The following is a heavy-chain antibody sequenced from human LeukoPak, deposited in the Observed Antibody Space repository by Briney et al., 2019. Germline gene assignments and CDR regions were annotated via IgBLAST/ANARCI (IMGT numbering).Heavy chain of an antibody. CDR3: ARDWAVAGKGYYFDY. D-gene: IGHD6-19*01. Sequence: PGGSLRLSCAASGFNFSSYSMNWVRQAPGKGLEWVSSISSSSSYIYYADSVKGRFTISRDNAKNSLYLQMNSLRAEDTAVYYCARDWAVAGKGYYFDYWGQGTLVTVSS. CDR2: ISSSSSYI. CDR1: GFNFSSYS. V-gene: IGHV3-21*01. J-gene: IGHJ4*02.